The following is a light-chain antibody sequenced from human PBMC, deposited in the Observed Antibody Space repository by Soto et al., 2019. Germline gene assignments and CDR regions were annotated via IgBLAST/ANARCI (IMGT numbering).Light chain of an antibody. Sequence: QSVLTQPPSASVTPGQRVTISCSGSRSNIGTNTANWYQQLPGTAPKLLIYSNNQRPSGVPDRFSGSKSGTSASLAISGLQSADEADYYCAAWDDRLNGVVFGGGTKVTVL. V-gene: IGLV1-44*01. CDR3: AAWDDRLNGVV. CDR2: SNN. CDR1: RSNIGTNT. J-gene: IGLJ2*01.